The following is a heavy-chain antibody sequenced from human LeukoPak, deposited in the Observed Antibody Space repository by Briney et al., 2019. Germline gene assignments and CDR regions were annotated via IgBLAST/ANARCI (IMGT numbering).Heavy chain of an antibody. Sequence: SETLSLTCTVSGYSISSGYYWSWIRQPPGKGLEWIGEINHSGSTNYNPSLKSRVTISVDTSKNQFSLKLSSVTAADTAVYYCARHRSLTYGSGSYKYYFDYWGQGTLVTVSS. D-gene: IGHD3-10*01. CDR1: GYSISSGYY. V-gene: IGHV4-38-2*02. CDR2: INHSGST. CDR3: ARHRSLTYGSGSYKYYFDY. J-gene: IGHJ4*02.